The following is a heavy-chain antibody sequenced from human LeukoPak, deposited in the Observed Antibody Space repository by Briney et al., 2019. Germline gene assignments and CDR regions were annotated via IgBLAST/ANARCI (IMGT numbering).Heavy chain of an antibody. D-gene: IGHD1-26*01. V-gene: IGHV1-2*02. CDR1: GYTFTGYY. J-gene: IGHJ6*03. CDR3: ARPHSGSTYYYYMDV. Sequence: ASVKVSCKASGYTFTGYYMHWVRQAPGQGLEWMGWINPNSGGTNYAQKFQGRVTTTRDTSISTAYMELSRLRSDDTAVYYCARPHSGSTYYYYMDVWGKGTPVTVSS. CDR2: INPNSGGT.